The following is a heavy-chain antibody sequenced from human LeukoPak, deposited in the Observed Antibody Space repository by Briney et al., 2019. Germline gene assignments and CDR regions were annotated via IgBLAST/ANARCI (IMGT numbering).Heavy chain of an antibody. J-gene: IGHJ4*02. CDR1: GFTFSIYS. CDR2: ITSSSNYI. CDR3: ASGGHVDY. D-gene: IGHD3-16*01. V-gene: IGHV3-21*01. Sequence: PGGSLRLSCAASGFTFSIYSMNRVRQAPGKGLEWLSSITSSSNYIYYADSVKGRFTISRDNVQNSLYLQMNSLRAEDTAMYYCASGGHVDYLGQGTLVIVSS.